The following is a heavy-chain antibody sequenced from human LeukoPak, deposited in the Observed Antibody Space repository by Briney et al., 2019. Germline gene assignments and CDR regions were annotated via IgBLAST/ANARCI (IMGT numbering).Heavy chain of an antibody. Sequence: GESLRLSCAASGFTFSSYAMSWVRQAPGKGLEWVSAISGSGGSTYYADSVKGRFTISRDNSKNTLYLQMNSLRSEDTAVYYCAKVSMVLVPAASGDWGRGPLVTVPS. V-gene: IGHV3-23*01. J-gene: IGHJ4*02. CDR3: AKVSMVLVPAASGD. CDR2: ISGSGGST. D-gene: IGHD2-2*01. CDR1: GFTFSSYA.